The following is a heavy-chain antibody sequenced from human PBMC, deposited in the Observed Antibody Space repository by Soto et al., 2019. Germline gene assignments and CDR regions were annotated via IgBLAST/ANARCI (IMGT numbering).Heavy chain of an antibody. J-gene: IGHJ4*02. CDR1: GFTFSHYY. CDR3: ARMNRWEFDY. Sequence: AGGSLRLSCAASGFTFSHYYMNWIRQAPGKGLEWVSYISSTGGTVYYADSVKGRFTISRDNAKNSLYLQMNSLRAEDTAVYYCARMNRWEFDYWGQGNLVTVAS. D-gene: IGHD1-26*01. CDR2: ISSTGGTV. V-gene: IGHV3-11*01.